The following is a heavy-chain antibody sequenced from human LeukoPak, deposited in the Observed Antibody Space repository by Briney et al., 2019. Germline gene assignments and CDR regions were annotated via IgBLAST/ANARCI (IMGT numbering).Heavy chain of an antibody. D-gene: IGHD1-26*01. J-gene: IGHJ4*02. CDR3: ARGTSGSYSVGLFDY. CDR1: GFTFSDYY. V-gene: IGHV3-11*01. CDR2: ISSSGNTV. Sequence: GGSLRLSCAASGFTFSDYYMSWIRQAPGKGLEWVSYISSSGNTVCYADSVKGRFTISRDNAKNSLYLQVNSLRAEDTAVYYCARGTSGSYSVGLFDYWGQGTLVTVSS.